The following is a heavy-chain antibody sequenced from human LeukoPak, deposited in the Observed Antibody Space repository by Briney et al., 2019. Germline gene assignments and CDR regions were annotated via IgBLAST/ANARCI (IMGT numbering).Heavy chain of an antibody. CDR3: AKDLYGDYGGIDY. CDR2: IRGGGGST. CDR1: GFTFSTYA. Sequence: PGESLRLSCAASGFTFSTYAMTWVRQAPGKGLEWVSVIRGGGGSTYYADSVKGRFTISRDNSKNTLYLQMNSLKAEDTARYYCAKDLYGDYGGIDYWGQGTLVTVSS. J-gene: IGHJ4*02. D-gene: IGHD4-17*01. V-gene: IGHV3-23*01.